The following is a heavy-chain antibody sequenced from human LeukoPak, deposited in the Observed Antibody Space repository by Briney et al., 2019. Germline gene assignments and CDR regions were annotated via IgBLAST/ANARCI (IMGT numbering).Heavy chain of an antibody. Sequence: SETLSLTCAVYGGSFSGHYWIWIRQPPGKGLEWMGEIIHSGRTNYTPSLKSRVTISVDASKNQFSLKLSSVTAADRAVYYCARREFTIFGVVISRPTQKTHFDCWGQGTLVTVSS. CDR2: IIHSGRT. J-gene: IGHJ4*02. CDR1: GGSFSGHY. CDR3: ARREFTIFGVVISRPTQKTHFDC. V-gene: IGHV4-34*12. D-gene: IGHD3-3*01.